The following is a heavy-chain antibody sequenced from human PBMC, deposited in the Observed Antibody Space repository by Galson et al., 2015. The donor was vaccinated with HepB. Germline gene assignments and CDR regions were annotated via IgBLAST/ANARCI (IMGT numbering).Heavy chain of an antibody. CDR3: SREFGIVPAALGLKNWFDP. CDR1: GFTFDNYA. J-gene: IGHJ5*02. CDR2: VAYHGGND. D-gene: IGHD2-2*01. Sequence: SLRLSCAASGFTFDNYAMHWIRQAPGEGLEWVAVVAYHGGNDHYADSVRGRFTMSRDNSKNTVYLQMNSLTTADTAVYYCSREFGIVPAALGLKNWFDPWGQGTRVTVSS. V-gene: IGHV3-30-3*01.